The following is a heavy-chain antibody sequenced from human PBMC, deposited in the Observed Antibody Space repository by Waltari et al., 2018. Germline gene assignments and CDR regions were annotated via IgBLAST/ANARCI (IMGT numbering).Heavy chain of an antibody. J-gene: IGHJ4*02. CDR2: IYYSGST. Sequence: LQLQESGPGLVKPSETLSLTCTVSGGSISSSSYYWGWIRQPPGKGLEWLGSIYYSGSTYYNPSLKSRVTISVDTSKNQFSLKLSSVTAADTAVYYCARLFGSYGVDYWGQGTLVTVSS. V-gene: IGHV4-39*01. D-gene: IGHD1-26*01. CDR1: GGSISSSSYY. CDR3: ARLFGSYGVDY.